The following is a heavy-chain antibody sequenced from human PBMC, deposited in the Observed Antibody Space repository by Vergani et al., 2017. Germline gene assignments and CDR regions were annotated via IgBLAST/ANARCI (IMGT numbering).Heavy chain of an antibody. J-gene: IGHJ5*02. CDR1: GYSISSGYY. CDR3: ARWSSSTLGGNWFDP. Sequence: QVQLQESGPGLVKPSETLSLTCAVSGYSISSGYYWGWIRQPPGKGLEWIGSIYHSGSTYYNPSLKSRVTISVDTSKNQFSLKLSSVTAADTAVYYCARWSSSTLGGNWFDPWGQGTLVTVSS. CDR2: IYHSGST. V-gene: IGHV4-38-2*01. D-gene: IGHD6-6*01.